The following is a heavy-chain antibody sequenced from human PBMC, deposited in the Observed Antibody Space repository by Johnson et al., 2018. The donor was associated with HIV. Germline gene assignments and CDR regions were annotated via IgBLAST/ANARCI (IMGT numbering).Heavy chain of an antibody. J-gene: IGHJ3*02. CDR3: ARDSSNSFRFEMYAFDI. Sequence: QVQLVESGGGVVQPGRCLRLSCAASGFTFSSYGMHWVRQAPGKGLEWVAVIWYDGSNKYYADSVKGRFTISRDNSKNTLYLQMNSLRPEDTAVYYCARDSSNSFRFEMYAFDIWGQGTMVTVSS. CDR1: GFTFSSYG. CDR2: IWYDGSNK. V-gene: IGHV3-33*01. D-gene: IGHD6-6*01.